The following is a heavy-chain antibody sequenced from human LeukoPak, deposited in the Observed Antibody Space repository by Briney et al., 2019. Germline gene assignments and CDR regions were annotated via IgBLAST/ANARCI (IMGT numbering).Heavy chain of an antibody. J-gene: IGHJ4*02. CDR2: IRYDGSKN. Sequence: QTGGSLRLSCAASGFTFSSYGMHWVRQAPGKGLEWVAFIRYDGSKNYYADSVKGRFTISRDNSRNTLDLQMNSLRAEDTAVYYCAKDRGTGTTVDYFDYWGQGTLVTVSS. V-gene: IGHV3-30*02. CDR1: GFTFSSYG. D-gene: IGHD1-7*01. CDR3: AKDRGTGTTVDYFDY.